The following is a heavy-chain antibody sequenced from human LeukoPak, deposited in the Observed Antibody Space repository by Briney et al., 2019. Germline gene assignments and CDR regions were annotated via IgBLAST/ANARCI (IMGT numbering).Heavy chain of an antibody. V-gene: IGHV5-51*01. CDR3: ARHYPRYSTSWFFLDY. J-gene: IGHJ4*02. CDR2: IYPSDSDT. CDR1: GYSFTSYW. D-gene: IGHD6-13*01. Sequence: GESLRISCKGSGYSFTSYWIGWVRQMPGKGLEWMGMIYPSDSDTKYSPSFQGQITISADKSISTAYLQWSSLKASDTALYYCARHYPRYSTSWFFLDYWGQGTLVTVSS.